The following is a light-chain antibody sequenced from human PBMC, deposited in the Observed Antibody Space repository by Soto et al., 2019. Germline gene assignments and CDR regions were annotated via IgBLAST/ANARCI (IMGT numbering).Light chain of an antibody. CDR2: AAS. J-gene: IGKJ1*01. V-gene: IGKV1-6*01. Sequence: QLTQSPSCLSASVGDRFTSTCRASQGIRNDLGWYQQKKGKAPKXXIYAASSLQSGVPSRFSGSGYGTDFNLTISSLQSEDFATYYCLQDYNYPRTFGQGTKVDIK. CDR1: QGIRND. CDR3: LQDYNYPRT.